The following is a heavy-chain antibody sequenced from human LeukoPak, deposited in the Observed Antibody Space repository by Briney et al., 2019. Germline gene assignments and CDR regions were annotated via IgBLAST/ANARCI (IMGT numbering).Heavy chain of an antibody. CDR3: ARVSMSLGAMDLDY. CDR1: GGSFSGYY. V-gene: IGHV4-34*01. CDR2: INHSGST. D-gene: IGHD1-26*01. Sequence: PSETLSLTCAVYGGSFSGYYWSWIRQPPGKGLEWIGEINHSGSTNYNPSLKSRVTISVDKSKNQFSLKLSSVTAADTAVYYCARVSMSLGAMDLDYWGQGTLVTVSS. J-gene: IGHJ4*02.